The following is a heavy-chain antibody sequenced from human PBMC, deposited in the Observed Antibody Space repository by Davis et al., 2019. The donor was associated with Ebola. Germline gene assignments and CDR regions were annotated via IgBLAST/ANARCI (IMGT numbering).Heavy chain of an antibody. J-gene: IGHJ6*03. Sequence: PGGSLRLSCAASGFTFSSYAMHWVRQAPGKGLEWVAVISYDGSNKYYADSVKGRFTISRDNSKNTLYLQMNSLRAEDTAVYYCARDGTNWGAYYMDVWGKGTTVTVSS. D-gene: IGHD7-27*01. CDR3: ARDGTNWGAYYMDV. CDR1: GFTFSSYA. CDR2: ISYDGSNK. V-gene: IGHV3-30-3*01.